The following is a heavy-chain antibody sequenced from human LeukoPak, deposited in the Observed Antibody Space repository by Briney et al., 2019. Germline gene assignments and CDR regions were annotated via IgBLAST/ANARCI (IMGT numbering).Heavy chain of an antibody. J-gene: IGHJ4*02. CDR1: GFTFSSYG. CDR3: AKEEKWELLWDVDY. D-gene: IGHD1-26*01. V-gene: IGHV3-30*18. CDR2: ISYDGSNI. Sequence: GGCLRLSFAAAGFTFSSYGMAWVRQAPGKGLGWVAVISYDGSNIYYADSVKGRFTISRDNSKNTLYLQMNSLRAEDTAVYYCAKEEKWELLWDVDYWGQGTLVTVSS.